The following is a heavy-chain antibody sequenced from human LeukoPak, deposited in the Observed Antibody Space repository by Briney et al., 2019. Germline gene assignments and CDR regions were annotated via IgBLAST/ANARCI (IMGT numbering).Heavy chain of an antibody. Sequence: SETLTLTCAVYGGSFSGYYWSWIRQPPGKGLEWIGEINHSGSTNYNPSLKSRVTISVDTSKNQFSLKLSSVTAADTAVYYCARGRPLGYCSSTSCYFMRERSYYYYMDVWGKGTTVTVSS. V-gene: IGHV4-34*01. CDR2: INHSGST. CDR3: ARGRPLGYCSSTSCYFMRERSYYYYMDV. J-gene: IGHJ6*03. CDR1: GGSFSGYY. D-gene: IGHD2-2*01.